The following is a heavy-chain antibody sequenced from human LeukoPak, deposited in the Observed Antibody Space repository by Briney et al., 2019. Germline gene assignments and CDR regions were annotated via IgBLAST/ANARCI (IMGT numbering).Heavy chain of an antibody. Sequence: GASVKVSCKAPGYTFTGYYMHWVRQAPGQGLEWMGWINPNSGGTNYAQKFQGRVTMTRDTSISTAYMELSRLRSDDTAVYYCARDAEDIVVVVAASGWFDPWGQGTLVTVSS. J-gene: IGHJ5*02. V-gene: IGHV1-2*02. CDR3: ARDAEDIVVVVAASGWFDP. D-gene: IGHD2-15*01. CDR1: GYTFTGYY. CDR2: INPNSGGT.